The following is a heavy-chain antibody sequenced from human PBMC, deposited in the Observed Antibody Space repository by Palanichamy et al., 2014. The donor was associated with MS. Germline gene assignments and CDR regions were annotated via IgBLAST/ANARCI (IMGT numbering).Heavy chain of an antibody. CDR2: IWSYGRI. CDR1: GITVSGNY. CDR3: ALGPCSINGCHKYPEYFFEY. D-gene: IGHD2-2*02. J-gene: IGHJ4*02. Sequence: DVQLVESGGGLIQTGGSLRVSCAASGITVSGNYMSWIRRVPGKGLEWVSIIWSYGRILYADSVKGRFTVSRDESENTLYLQMNNLRVEDTAVYYCALGPCSINGCHKYPEYFFEYWGQGTVVTVSS. V-gene: IGHV3-53*01.